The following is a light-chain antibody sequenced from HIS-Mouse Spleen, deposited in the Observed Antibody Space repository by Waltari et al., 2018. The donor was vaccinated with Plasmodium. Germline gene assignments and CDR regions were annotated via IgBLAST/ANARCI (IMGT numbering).Light chain of an antibody. Sequence: SYELTQPPSVSVSPGQTARITCPEAAFPTQLASWYQQKPGQAPVLVIYKDSERPSGIPERFSGSSSGTTVTLTISGVQAEDEADYYCQSADSSGTYWVFGGGTKLTVL. CDR2: KDS. CDR1: AFPTQL. J-gene: IGLJ3*02. CDR3: QSADSSGTYWV. V-gene: IGLV3-25*03.